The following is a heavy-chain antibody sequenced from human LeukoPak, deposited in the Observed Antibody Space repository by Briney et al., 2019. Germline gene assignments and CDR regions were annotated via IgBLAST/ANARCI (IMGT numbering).Heavy chain of an antibody. V-gene: IGHV3-23*01. CDR1: GFTFSSYA. Sequence: GGSLRLSCAASGFTFSSYAMSWVRQAPGKGLEWVSAISGSGGSTYYADSVKGRFTISRDNSKNTLYLQMNSRRAEDTAVYYCAKWGKYCSSTSCYTYFDYWGQGTLVTVSS. CDR3: AKWGKYCSSTSCYTYFDY. J-gene: IGHJ4*02. CDR2: ISGSGGST. D-gene: IGHD2-2*02.